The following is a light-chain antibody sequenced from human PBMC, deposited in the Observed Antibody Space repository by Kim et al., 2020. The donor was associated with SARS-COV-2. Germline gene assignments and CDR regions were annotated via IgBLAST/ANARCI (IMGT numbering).Light chain of an antibody. CDR2: DAS. CDR3: QQDYSLPIT. Sequence: DIQMTQSPSSLSASVGDRVTITCQASQGIDNYLNWYQQKPGKDPRLLIYDASNLKTGVPSRFSGSGSGTHFSLTISSLQPEDFATYYCQQDYSLPITFGPGTKVDIK. J-gene: IGKJ3*01. CDR1: QGIDNY. V-gene: IGKV1-33*01.